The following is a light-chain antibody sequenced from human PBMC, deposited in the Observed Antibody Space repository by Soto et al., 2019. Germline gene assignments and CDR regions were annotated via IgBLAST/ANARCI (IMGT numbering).Light chain of an antibody. Sequence: ETLMTQSPATLSVPPGERATLSCRASQSVNSNLAWYQQKLGQAPRVLIYGASTRATGIPDRFSGSGSGTEFILTISSLQSEDFAVYYCQEYNTWPWTFGQGTKVDIK. CDR1: QSVNSN. CDR2: GAS. V-gene: IGKV3-15*01. J-gene: IGKJ1*01. CDR3: QEYNTWPWT.